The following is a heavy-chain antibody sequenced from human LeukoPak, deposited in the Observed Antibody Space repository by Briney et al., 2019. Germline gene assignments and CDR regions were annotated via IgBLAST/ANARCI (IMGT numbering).Heavy chain of an antibody. V-gene: IGHV3-30-3*01. J-gene: IGHJ4*02. D-gene: IGHD5-24*01. CDR1: GFTFSSYA. CDR2: ISYDGSNK. CDR3: ARAKSVEMAPGY. Sequence: PGGSLRLSCAASGFTFSSYAMHWVRQAPGKGLEWVAVISYDGSNKYYADSVKGRFTISRDNSKNTLYLQMNSLRAEDTAVYYCARAKSVEMAPGYWGQGTLVTVSS.